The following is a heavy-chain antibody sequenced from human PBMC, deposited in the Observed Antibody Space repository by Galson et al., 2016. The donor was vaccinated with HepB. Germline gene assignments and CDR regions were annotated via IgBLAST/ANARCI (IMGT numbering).Heavy chain of an antibody. Sequence: SVKVSCKASGYAYTSYGINWLRQAPGQGPEWMGWISAASGNTLYAPKFQGRVTLTTDTSTSTACMELTSLKSDDTAVYYCARSSFGVSNPWGQGTLVTVSS. J-gene: IGHJ5*02. CDR3: ARSSFGVSNP. D-gene: IGHD3-3*01. CDR1: GYAYTSYG. V-gene: IGHV1-18*01. CDR2: ISAASGNT.